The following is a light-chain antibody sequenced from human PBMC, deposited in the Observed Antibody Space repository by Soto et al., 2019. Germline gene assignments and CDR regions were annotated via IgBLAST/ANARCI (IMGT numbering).Light chain of an antibody. J-gene: IGKJ4*01. Sequence: DIQMTQSPSSLSASVGDSVTITCRASQDIRNDLDWYQQKPGKAPKRLIYAASSLQNGAPSRFSGSGSGTEFTLTISSLQPEDFATYYCLQRDTYSVGGGTKVEIK. CDR2: AAS. CDR3: LQRDTYS. CDR1: QDIRND. V-gene: IGKV1-17*01.